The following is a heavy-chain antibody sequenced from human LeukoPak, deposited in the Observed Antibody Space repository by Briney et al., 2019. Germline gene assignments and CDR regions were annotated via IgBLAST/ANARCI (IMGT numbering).Heavy chain of an antibody. V-gene: IGHV1-69*06. Sequence: GASVKVSCKASGGTFSSYAISWVRQAPGQGLEWMGGIIPIFGTANYAQKFQGRVTITADKSTSTAYMELSSLRSEDTAVYYCARHAEGGLWFDPWGQGTLVTVSS. CDR3: ARHAEGGLWFDP. CDR2: IIPIFGTA. D-gene: IGHD3/OR15-3a*01. J-gene: IGHJ5*02. CDR1: GGTFSSYA.